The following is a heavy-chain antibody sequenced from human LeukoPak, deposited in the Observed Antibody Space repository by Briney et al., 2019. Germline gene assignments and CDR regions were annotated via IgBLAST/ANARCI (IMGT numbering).Heavy chain of an antibody. CDR2: INQDGSER. Sequence: GGSLRLSCVASGFTFSNYWMNWVRLAPGKGLEWVTNINQDGSERYYVDSVKGRFTISRDNTKNSMYLQMNSLRAEDTAVYYCARLIRGSGTYYTSYYYFDYWGQGSLVTVSS. CDR1: GFTFSNYW. D-gene: IGHD3-10*01. J-gene: IGHJ4*02. CDR3: ARLIRGSGTYYTSYYYFDY. V-gene: IGHV3-7*01.